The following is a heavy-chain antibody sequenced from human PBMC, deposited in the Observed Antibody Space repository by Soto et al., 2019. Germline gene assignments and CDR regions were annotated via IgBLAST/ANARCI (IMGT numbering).Heavy chain of an antibody. CDR1: GFTLSSNY. CDR2: IYSGGST. D-gene: IGHD6-13*01. CDR3: ARGIEEAGAFDY. Sequence: GGSLRLSCAASGFTLSSNYMSWVRQAPGKGLEWVSVIYSGGSTYYPDSVKGRFTISRDNSKNTLYLQMNSLGAEDTAVYYCARGIEEAGAFDYWGQGTLVTVSS. J-gene: IGHJ4*02. V-gene: IGHV3-53*01.